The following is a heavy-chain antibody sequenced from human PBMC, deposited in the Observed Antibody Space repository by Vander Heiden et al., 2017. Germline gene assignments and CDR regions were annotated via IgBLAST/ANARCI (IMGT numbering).Heavy chain of an antibody. CDR3: AKGTDSGSYYGLGY. Sequence: EVQLVWSEGGLVQPGRSLRLSCAASVFTLDDDAMHWVRQPPGKGLEWVSGITWNSVTMAYADSVKGRFTVSRDNAKNSLYLQMNSLKIEDTALYYCAKGTDSGSYYGLGYWGQGTLVTVSS. CDR2: ITWNSVTM. J-gene: IGHJ4*02. D-gene: IGHD1-26*01. V-gene: IGHV3-9*01. CDR1: VFTLDDDA.